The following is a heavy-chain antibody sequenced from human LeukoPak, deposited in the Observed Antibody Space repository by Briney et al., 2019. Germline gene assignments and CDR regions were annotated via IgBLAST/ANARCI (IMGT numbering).Heavy chain of an antibody. CDR1: GFTFNSFG. Sequence: GGSLRLSCAASGFTFNSFGMHWVRQAPGKGLEWVAVISYDGGDKYFADSVKGRFNISRDNSKNTLYLQMNSLRAEDTAVYYCAKDYDSSGWAAFDIWGQGTMVTVSS. CDR3: AKDYDSSGWAAFDI. V-gene: IGHV3-30*18. J-gene: IGHJ3*02. CDR2: ISYDGGDK. D-gene: IGHD3-22*01.